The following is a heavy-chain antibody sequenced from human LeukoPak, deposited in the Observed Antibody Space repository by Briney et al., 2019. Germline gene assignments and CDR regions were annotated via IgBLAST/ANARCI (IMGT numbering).Heavy chain of an antibody. J-gene: IGHJ3*02. D-gene: IGHD1-26*01. V-gene: IGHV3-30*18. CDR3: AKGWGAGSDAFDI. CDR2: ISYDGSNK. CDR1: GFTFSSYG. Sequence: GRSLRLSCAASGFTFSSYGMHWVRQAPGKGLEWVAVISYDGSNKYYADSVKGRFTISRDNSKNTLYLQMNSLRAEDTAVYYCAKGWGAGSDAFDIWGQGTMVTVSS.